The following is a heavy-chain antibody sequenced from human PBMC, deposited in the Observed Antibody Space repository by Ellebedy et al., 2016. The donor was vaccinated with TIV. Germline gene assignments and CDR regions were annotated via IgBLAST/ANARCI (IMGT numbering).Heavy chain of an antibody. CDR3: AREYEEFYFDY. CDR1: GFTFSSYG. D-gene: IGHD3-10*01. J-gene: IGHJ4*02. Sequence: GGSLRLSCAASGFTFSSYGMHWVRQAPGKGLEWVAGLWFDGDHRYYVDSVKGRFTISRDNSKNTLYLQLNSLRVEDTAVYYCAREYEEFYFDYWGQGTPVTVSS. CDR2: LWFDGDHR. V-gene: IGHV3-33*08.